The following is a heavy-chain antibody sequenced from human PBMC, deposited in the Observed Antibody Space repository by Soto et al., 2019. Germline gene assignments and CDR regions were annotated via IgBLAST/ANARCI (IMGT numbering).Heavy chain of an antibody. D-gene: IGHD6-19*01. V-gene: IGHV4-30-4*01. J-gene: IGHJ5*02. Sequence: SETLSLTCTVSGGSISSGDYYWSWIRQPPGKGLEWIGYIYYSGSTYYNPSLKSRVTISVDTSKNQFSLKLSSVTAADTDVYYCARAGEGWFDPWGQGTLVNVSS. CDR3: ARAGEGWFDP. CDR2: IYYSGST. CDR1: GGSISSGDYY.